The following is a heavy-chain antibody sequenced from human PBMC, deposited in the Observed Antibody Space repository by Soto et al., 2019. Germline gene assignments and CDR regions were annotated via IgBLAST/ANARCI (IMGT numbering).Heavy chain of an antibody. CDR3: ARLGSSGWYQGSYFDY. Sequence: QLQLQESGPGLVRPSETLFLICTVSGGSITRNDHYWGWIRQSPGKGLEWIGDIKSSGSTNYNLSLKSRVSMSVETSKNQFSLKMNSVTAADTAVYYCARLGSSGWYQGSYFDYWGQGTLVTVSS. CDR2: IKSSGST. D-gene: IGHD6-19*01. J-gene: IGHJ4*02. CDR1: GGSITRNDHY. V-gene: IGHV4-39*01.